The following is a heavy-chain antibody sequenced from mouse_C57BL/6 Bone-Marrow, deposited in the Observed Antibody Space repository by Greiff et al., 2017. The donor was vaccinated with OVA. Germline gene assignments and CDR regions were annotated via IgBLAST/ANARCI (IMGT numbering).Heavy chain of an antibody. Sequence: EVNVVESGGDLVKPGGSLKLSCAASGFTFSSYGMSWVRQTPDKRLEWVATISSGGSYTYYPDSVKGRFTISRDNAKNTLYLQMSSLKSEDTAMYYCARHDYEGFAYWGQGTLVTVSA. V-gene: IGHV5-6*01. CDR2: ISSGGSYT. D-gene: IGHD2-4*01. CDR3: ARHDYEGFAY. CDR1: GFTFSSYG. J-gene: IGHJ3*01.